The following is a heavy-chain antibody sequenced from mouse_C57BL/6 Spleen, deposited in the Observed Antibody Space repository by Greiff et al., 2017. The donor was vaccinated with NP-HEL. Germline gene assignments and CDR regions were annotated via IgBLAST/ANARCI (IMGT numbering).Heavy chain of an antibody. V-gene: IGHV1-82*01. J-gene: IGHJ2*01. Sequence: VQLQQSGPELVKPGASVKISCKASGYAFSSSWMNWVKQRPGKGLEWIGRIYPGDGDTNYNGKFKGKATLTADKSSSTAYMQLSSLTSEDSAVYFCARGGIGRSPYFDYWGQGTTLTVSS. CDR2: IYPGDGDT. D-gene: IGHD2-14*01. CDR1: GYAFSSSW. CDR3: ARGGIGRSPYFDY.